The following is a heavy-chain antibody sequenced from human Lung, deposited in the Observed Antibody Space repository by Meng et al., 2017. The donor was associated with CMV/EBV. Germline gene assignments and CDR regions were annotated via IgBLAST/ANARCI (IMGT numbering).Heavy chain of an antibody. J-gene: IGHJ4*02. CDR2: IKRITDGGTT. D-gene: IGHD4-11*01. V-gene: IGHV3-15*01. CDR1: GFTFSNAW. Sequence: GGSXRLSCAASGFTFSNAWMNWVRQAPGKGLEWVGRIKRITDGGTTDYAAPVKGRFTISRDDSLNMLYLQMNSLKTEDTAVYYCSTMTTVSTIGGPFDYLGQGXLVTVSS. CDR3: STMTTVSTIGGPFDY.